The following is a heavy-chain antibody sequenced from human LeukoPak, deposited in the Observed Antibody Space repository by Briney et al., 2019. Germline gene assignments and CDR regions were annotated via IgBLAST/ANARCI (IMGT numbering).Heavy chain of an antibody. CDR1: GFTFSSYA. V-gene: IGHV3-23*01. D-gene: IGHD3-3*01. CDR3: AKDPSQFLEWLPSTEDFDY. Sequence: GGSLRLSCAASGFTFSSYAMSWVRQAPGKGLEWVSAISGSGGSTYYADSVKGRFTISRDNSKNTLYLQMNSLRAEDTAVYYCAKDPSQFLEWLPSTEDFDYWGQGTLVTVSS. CDR2: ISGSGGST. J-gene: IGHJ4*02.